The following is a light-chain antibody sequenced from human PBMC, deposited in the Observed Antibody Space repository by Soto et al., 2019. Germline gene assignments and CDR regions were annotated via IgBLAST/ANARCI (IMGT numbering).Light chain of an antibody. V-gene: IGKV3-11*01. J-gene: IGKJ5*01. CDR2: DAS. Sequence: EIVLTQSPATLSLSPGESATLSCRASQSVSGYLACYQQKPGQAPRLLIYDASNRATGIPARFSGSGSGTDFTLTISSLEPEDFAVYYCQQRSKWPLTFGQGTRLEIK. CDR1: QSVSGY. CDR3: QQRSKWPLT.